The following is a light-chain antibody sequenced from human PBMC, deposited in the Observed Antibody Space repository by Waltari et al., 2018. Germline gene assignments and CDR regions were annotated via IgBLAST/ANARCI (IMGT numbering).Light chain of an antibody. J-gene: IGLJ2*01. CDR1: SGSVSTSYY. CDR3: VLYMGSVV. Sequence: QTVVTQEPSFSVSPGGTVTLTCGLSSGSVSTSYYPSWYQQTPGQTPRTLIYSTNTRSSGVPGCFSGSILGNKAALTITGAQADDESDYYCVLYMGSVVFGGGTKLTVL. CDR2: STN. V-gene: IGLV8-61*02.